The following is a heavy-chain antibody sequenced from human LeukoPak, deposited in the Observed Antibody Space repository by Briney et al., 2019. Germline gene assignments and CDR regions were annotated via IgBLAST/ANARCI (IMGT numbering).Heavy chain of an antibody. V-gene: IGHV3-7*01. J-gene: IGHJ4*02. CDR2: VKQDGSGE. CDR1: GFNLTDYW. D-gene: IGHD3-9*01. Sequence: GGSLRLSCAASGFNLTDYWMSWVRQAPGKGLEWVANVKQDGSGEYYVDSVKGRFTISRDNAKNSVYLQMNSLRADDTAMYYCARGPWFAGGGQGTLVTVSS. CDR3: ARGPWFAG.